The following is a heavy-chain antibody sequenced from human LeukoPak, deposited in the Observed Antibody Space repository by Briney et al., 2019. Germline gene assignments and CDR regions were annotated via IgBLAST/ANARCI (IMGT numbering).Heavy chain of an antibody. CDR3: ARLPPGRWLRYWYFDL. CDR2: ISSSGSIT. V-gene: IGHV3-11*01. J-gene: IGHJ2*01. Sequence: GGSLRLSCAASGFTFSDCYMSWIRQAPGKGLECISYISSSGSITHYADSVKGRFTISRDNAKNSLYLQMNSLRDEDTAVYYCARLPPGRWLRYWYFDLWGRGTLVTVSS. D-gene: IGHD5-24*01. CDR1: GFTFSDCY.